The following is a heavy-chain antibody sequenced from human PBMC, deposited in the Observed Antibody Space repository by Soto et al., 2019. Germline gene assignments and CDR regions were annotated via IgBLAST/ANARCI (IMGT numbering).Heavy chain of an antibody. CDR1: GGTFSSYA. CDR3: AGGGHYYGSGSYYRYYYYAMDV. V-gene: IGHV1-69*01. Sequence: QVQLVQSGAEVKKPGSSVKVSCKASGGTFSSYAISWVRQAPGQGLEWMGGIIPIFGTANYAQKFQGRVTINAAESTGTAYMDLSSLRSEDTDVYYCAGGGHYYGSGSYYRYYYYAMDVWGQGTTVTVSS. CDR2: IIPIFGTA. J-gene: IGHJ6*02. D-gene: IGHD3-10*01.